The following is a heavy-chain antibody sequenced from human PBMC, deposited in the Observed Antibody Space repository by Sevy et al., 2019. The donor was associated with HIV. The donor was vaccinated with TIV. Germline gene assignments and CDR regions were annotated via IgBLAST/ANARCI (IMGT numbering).Heavy chain of an antibody. D-gene: IGHD1-26*01. CDR3: ARGGSIVTARDYFDH. J-gene: IGHJ4*02. Sequence: SETLSLTCGVSDYSISSGYYWGWIRQPPGKGLEWLGGIHHSGSIYFNPSLNSRVIISVDTSKNQFSLKLHSVTAADTAVYYCARGGSIVTARDYFDHWGQGVLVTVSS. V-gene: IGHV4-38-2*01. CDR2: IHHSGSI. CDR1: DYSISSGYY.